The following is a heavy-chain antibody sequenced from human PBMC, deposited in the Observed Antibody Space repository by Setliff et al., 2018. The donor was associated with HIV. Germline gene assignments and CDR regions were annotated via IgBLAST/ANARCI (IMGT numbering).Heavy chain of an antibody. J-gene: IGHJ5*02. CDR1: GASISTYY. D-gene: IGHD6-19*01. CDR2: IFYSGST. Sequence: PSETLSLTCTVSGASISTYYWSWIRQPPGKGLEWIGYIFYSGSTNYNPSLKSRVTISVEKSKNQFSLKLSSVTAADTAVYYCARGPSRAVARPGWLDPWGQGTLVTVSS. V-gene: IGHV4-59*12. CDR3: ARGPSRAVARPGWLDP.